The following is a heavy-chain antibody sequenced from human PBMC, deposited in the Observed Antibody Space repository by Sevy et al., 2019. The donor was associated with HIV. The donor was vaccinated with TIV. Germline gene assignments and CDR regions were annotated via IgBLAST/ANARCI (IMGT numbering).Heavy chain of an antibody. V-gene: IGHV3-30*18. J-gene: IGHJ6*02. CDR3: GKDGRYCRGGSCQGSYWDYGMDV. CDR1: GFTFSSYG. Sequence: GGSLRLSCAASGFTFSSYGMHWVRQAPGKGLEWVAVISYDGSNKYYADSVKGRFTISRDNSKNTLYLQMNSLRAEDTAVYYSGKDGRYCRGGSCQGSYWDYGMDVWGRGTTVTVSS. CDR2: ISYDGSNK. D-gene: IGHD2-15*01.